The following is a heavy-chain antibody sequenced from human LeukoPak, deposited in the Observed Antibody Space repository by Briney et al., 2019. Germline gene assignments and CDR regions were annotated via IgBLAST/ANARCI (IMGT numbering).Heavy chain of an antibody. CDR1: GYTFTSYG. CDR2: ISAYNGNT. CDR3: ARALDAYCGGDCYFREDY. J-gene: IGHJ4*02. D-gene: IGHD2-21*02. V-gene: IGHV1-18*01. Sequence: ASVKVSCKASGYTFTSYGISWVRQAPGQGLEWMGWISAYNGNTNYAQKLQGRVTMTTDTSTSTAYMELRSLRSDDTAVYYCARALDAYCGGDCYFREDYWGQGTLVTVSS.